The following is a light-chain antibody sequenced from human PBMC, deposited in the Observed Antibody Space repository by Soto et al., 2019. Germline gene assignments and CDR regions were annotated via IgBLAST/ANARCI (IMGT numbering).Light chain of an antibody. J-gene: IGLJ1*01. CDR1: NSDVGNYNY. Sequence: QSALTQPASVSGSPGQSIYISCTGTNSDVGNYNYVSWYQQHPGKAPKLMIYDVSNRPSGVSNRFSGFKSGNTASLTISGLQAEDEADYYCGSYTTSNTLVFGTGTKVTVL. CDR2: DVS. CDR3: GSYTTSNTLV. V-gene: IGLV2-14*01.